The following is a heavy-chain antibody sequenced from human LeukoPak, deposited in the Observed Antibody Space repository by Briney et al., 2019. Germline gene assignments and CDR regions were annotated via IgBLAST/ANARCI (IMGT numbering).Heavy chain of an antibody. J-gene: IGHJ4*02. V-gene: IGHV3-66*01. CDR1: EFTVNSNY. D-gene: IGHD3-10*01. CDR3: ARSIASGYSFDY. Sequence: GGSLRLSCAASEFTVNSNYMNWVRLAPAKGLEWLYVIYTGGNTFYADSVRGRFTISRDNSKNTVYLQMNILRAEDTAVYYCARSIASGYSFDYWGRGTRVSVSS. CDR2: IYTGGNT.